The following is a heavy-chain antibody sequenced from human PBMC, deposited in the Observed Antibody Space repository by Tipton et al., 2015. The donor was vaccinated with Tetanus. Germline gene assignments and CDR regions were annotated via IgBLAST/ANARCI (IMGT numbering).Heavy chain of an antibody. V-gene: IGHV1-18*01. J-gene: IGHJ6*02. CDR3: ARSYSSGWWTPYYYYGMDV. Sequence: LVQSGPEVKKPGASVKVSCKASGYTFTSYGISWVRQAPGQGLEWMGWISAYNGNTNYAQKLQGRVTMTTDTSTSTAYMELRSLRSDDTAVYYCARSYSSGWWTPYYYYGMDVWGQGTTVTVSS. CDR1: GYTFTSYG. CDR2: ISAYNGNT. D-gene: IGHD6-19*01.